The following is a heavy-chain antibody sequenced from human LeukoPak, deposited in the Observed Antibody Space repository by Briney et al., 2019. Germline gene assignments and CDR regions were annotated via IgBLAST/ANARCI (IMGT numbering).Heavy chain of an antibody. CDR3: ATLAGTIPY. CDR2: ISSNGGST. V-gene: IGHV3-64*02. J-gene: IGHJ4*02. Sequence: PGGSLRLSCAASGFTFSTYAMHWVRQAPEKELEYVSAISSNGGSTYYADSVKGRFTISRDNSKNTLYLQMDSLRAEDMAVYYCATLAGTIPYWGQGTLVTVSS. CDR1: GFTFSTYA. D-gene: IGHD1-7*01.